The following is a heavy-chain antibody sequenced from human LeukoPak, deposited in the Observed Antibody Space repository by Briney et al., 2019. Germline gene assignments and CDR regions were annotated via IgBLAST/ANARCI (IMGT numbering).Heavy chain of an antibody. D-gene: IGHD3-10*01. CDR1: GYSISSGYY. CDR3: AREDITMVRGVKSRYMDV. Sequence: SETLSLTCTVSGYSISSGYYWGWIRQPPGKGLEWIGSIYHSGSTYYNPSLKSRVTISVDTSKNQFSLKLSSVTAADTAVYYCAREDITMVRGVKSRYMDVWGKGTTVTVSS. CDR2: IYHSGST. J-gene: IGHJ6*03. V-gene: IGHV4-38-2*02.